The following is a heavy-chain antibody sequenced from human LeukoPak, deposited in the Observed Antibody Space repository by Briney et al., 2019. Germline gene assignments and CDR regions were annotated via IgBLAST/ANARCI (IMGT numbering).Heavy chain of an antibody. CDR1: GFTFSNYA. CDR3: AKWGDYDVLTGYYVSDY. V-gene: IGHV3-23*01. Sequence: GGSLRLSCAASGFTFSNYAMSWVRQAPGKGLEWVSAITGSGSGIYYADSMKSRFTIPRDNSKNTLYLQINSLRAEDTAVYYCAKWGDYDVLTGYYVSDYWGQGTLVTVSS. J-gene: IGHJ4*02. D-gene: IGHD3-9*01. CDR2: ITGSGSGI.